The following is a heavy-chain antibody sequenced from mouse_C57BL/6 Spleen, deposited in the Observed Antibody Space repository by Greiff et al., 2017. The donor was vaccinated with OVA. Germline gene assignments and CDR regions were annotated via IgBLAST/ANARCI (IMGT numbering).Heavy chain of an antibody. CDR3: ARAGDYPYAMDY. J-gene: IGHJ4*01. CDR1: GFTFSSSA. Sequence: EVKVVESGGGLVKPGGSLKLSCAASGFTFSSSAMSWVRQTPEKRLEWVATISDGGSYTYYPDNVKGRFTISRDNAKNNLYLQMSHLKSEDTAMYYCARAGDYPYAMDYWGQGTSVTVSS. D-gene: IGHD2-4*01. CDR2: ISDGGSYT. V-gene: IGHV5-4*03.